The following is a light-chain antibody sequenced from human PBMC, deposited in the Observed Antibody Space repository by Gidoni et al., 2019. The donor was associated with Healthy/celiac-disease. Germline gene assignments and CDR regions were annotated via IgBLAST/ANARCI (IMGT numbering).Light chain of an antibody. V-gene: IGKV1-39*01. CDR3: QQSYSTLALT. J-gene: IGKJ4*01. CDR1: QSISSY. Sequence: DIQMTQSPSSRSASVGDRVTITCRASQSISSYLNWYQQNPGKAPKLLIYAASSLQSGVPSRCSGSGSGTDFTLTISSLQPEDFATYYGQQSYSTLALTFGGGTKVEIK. CDR2: AAS.